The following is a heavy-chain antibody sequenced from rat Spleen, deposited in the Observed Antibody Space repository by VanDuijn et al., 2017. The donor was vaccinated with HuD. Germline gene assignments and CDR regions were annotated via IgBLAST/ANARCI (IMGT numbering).Heavy chain of an antibody. CDR3: VRLLGAPDWYFDF. D-gene: IGHD5-1*01. CDR1: GFTFSNYG. J-gene: IGHJ1*01. Sequence: EVQLVESGGGLVQPGRSLKLSCAASGFTFSNYGMAWVRQAPTKGLEWVATISYDGSSTYYRDSVKGRFTISRDNAKTTLYLQMDSLRSEDTATYYCVRLLGAPDWYFDFWGPGTMVTVSS. V-gene: IGHV5-29*01. CDR2: ISYDGSST.